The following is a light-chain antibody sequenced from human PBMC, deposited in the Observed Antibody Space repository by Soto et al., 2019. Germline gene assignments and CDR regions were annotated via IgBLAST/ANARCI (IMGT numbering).Light chain of an antibody. CDR2: PAS. Sequence: DIQLTQSPSFLSASVGDRVTVSCRASQDINTYLAWFQQKPGKVPQLLVYPASTLQDGVPSRFSGRGSGTEFTLTINNLQPEDFATYYCQRLRVYPFSIGQRTK. V-gene: IGKV1-9*01. CDR1: QDINTY. CDR3: QRLRVYPFS. J-gene: IGKJ2*03.